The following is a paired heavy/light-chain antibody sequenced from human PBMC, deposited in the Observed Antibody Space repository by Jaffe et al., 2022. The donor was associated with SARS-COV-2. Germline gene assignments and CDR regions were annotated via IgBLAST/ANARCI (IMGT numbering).Heavy chain of an antibody. CDR2: IFYRGTT. V-gene: IGHV4-59*01. Sequence: QVQLQESGPGLVKPSETLSLTCTVSGGSISSYYWSWIRQPPGKGLEWIGYIFYRGTTNYNPSLKSRVTISVDTSKNQFSLTLSSVTAADTAVYYCARVLVAPTGGWFDPWGQGTLVTVSS. CDR1: GGSISSYY. D-gene: IGHD2-15*01. CDR3: ARVLVAPTGGWFDP. J-gene: IGHJ5*02.
Light chain of an antibody. J-gene: IGLJ1*01. Sequence: SSELTQDPAVSVALGQTVRITCQGDSLRSYYANWYQQKPGQAPVLVIYGKNDRPSGIPDRFSGSSSGNTASLTITGAQAEDEADYYCNSRDSSGNHYVFGTGTKVTVL. V-gene: IGLV3-19*01. CDR2: GKN. CDR3: NSRDSSGNHYV. CDR1: SLRSYY.